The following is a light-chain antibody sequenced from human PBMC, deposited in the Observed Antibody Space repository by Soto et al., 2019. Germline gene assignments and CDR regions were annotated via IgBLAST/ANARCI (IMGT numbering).Light chain of an antibody. V-gene: IGKV3-15*01. CDR1: QNVYNN. CDR2: DAS. J-gene: IGKJ4*01. Sequence: EIVMTQSPATLSVSPGEGATLSCKASQNVYNNLAWYQQRPAQPPRLLIYDASTRATGISARFSGSGYGTECTLSTSSTQSEDFAVYYCQQCRNWQLTFGGGTKMEIK. CDR3: QQCRNWQLT.